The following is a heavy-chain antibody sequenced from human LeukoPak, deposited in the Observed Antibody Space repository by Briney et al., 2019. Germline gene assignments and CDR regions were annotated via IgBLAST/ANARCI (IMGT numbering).Heavy chain of an antibody. V-gene: IGHV3-23*01. J-gene: IGHJ6*02. CDR2: ISGSGGST. Sequence: PGGSLRLSCAASGFTFSSYAMSWVRQAPGKGLEWVPAISGSGGSTYYADSVKGRFTISRDNSKNTLYLQMNSLRAEDTAVYYCAKGRSPLDYYYYGMDVWGQGTTVTVSS. CDR1: GFTFSSYA. CDR3: AKGRSPLDYYYYGMDV.